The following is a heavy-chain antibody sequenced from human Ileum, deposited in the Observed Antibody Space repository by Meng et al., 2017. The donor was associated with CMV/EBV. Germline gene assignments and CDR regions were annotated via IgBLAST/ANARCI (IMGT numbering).Heavy chain of an antibody. V-gene: IGHV4-34*01. J-gene: IGHJ5*02. CDR3: ARDGFPDGGSSPNWFDP. CDR2: INHSGST. Sequence: YGASFSDYYWNWNRQPPGKGLEWIGEINHSGSTHYNPSLKSRVTMSVDTPRNQFSLRLSSVTAADTAVYYCARDGFPDGGSSPNWFDPWGQGTLVTVSS. CDR1: GASFSDYY. D-gene: IGHD4-23*01.